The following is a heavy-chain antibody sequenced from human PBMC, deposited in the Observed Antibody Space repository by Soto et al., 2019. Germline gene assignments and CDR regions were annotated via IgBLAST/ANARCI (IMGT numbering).Heavy chain of an antibody. D-gene: IGHD6-13*01. V-gene: IGHV3-21*01. Sequence: GGSLRLSCAASGFTFSSYSMNWVRQAPGKGLEWVSSISSSSSYIYYADSVKGRFTISRDNAKNSLYLQMNSLRAEDTAVYYCEREGAGAGHEAFDFCREGTMVTVSS. CDR2: ISSSSSYI. CDR1: GFTFSSYS. J-gene: IGHJ3*01. CDR3: EREGAGAGHEAFDF.